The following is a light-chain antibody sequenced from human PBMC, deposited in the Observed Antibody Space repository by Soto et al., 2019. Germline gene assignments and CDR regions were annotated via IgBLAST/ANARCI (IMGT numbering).Light chain of an antibody. Sequence: QSALTQPPSASATPGQRVTISCSGSSSNIETNTVNWYQQLPGTAPKLLIYSNNQRPSVVPDRFSGSKSGTSAPLAISGLQSEDEADYYCAAWDDRLNGYVFGTGTKVTVL. V-gene: IGLV1-44*01. CDR1: SSNIETNT. CDR2: SNN. J-gene: IGLJ1*01. CDR3: AAWDDRLNGYV.